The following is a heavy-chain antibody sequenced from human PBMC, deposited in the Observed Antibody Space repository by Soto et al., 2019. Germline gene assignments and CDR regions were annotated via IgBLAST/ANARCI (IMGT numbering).Heavy chain of an antibody. CDR2: IIPIFGTA. V-gene: IGHV1-69*06. D-gene: IGHD2-2*01. J-gene: IGHJ4*02. CDR1: GGTSSSYA. CDR3: ARGGIVVVPAALNY. Sequence: GASVKVSCKASGGTSSSYAISWVRQAPGQGLEWMGGIIPIFGTANYAQKFQGRVTITADKSTSTAYMELSSLRSEDTAVYYCARGGIVVVPAALNYWGQGTLVTVSS.